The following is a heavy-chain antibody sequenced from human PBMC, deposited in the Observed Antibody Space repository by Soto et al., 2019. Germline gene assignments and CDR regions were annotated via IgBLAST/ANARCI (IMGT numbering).Heavy chain of an antibody. CDR3: ARGGRGYDLSFDY. D-gene: IGHD5-12*01. J-gene: IGHJ4*02. V-gene: IGHV4-59*11. Sequence: SETLSLTCNVSGGSISGHYWSWVRQTPGKGLEWIGYIYYSGSTNYNPSLKSRVTISVDTSKNQFSLKLSSVTAADTAVYYCARGGRGYDLSFDYWGQGTLVTVSS. CDR2: IYYSGST. CDR1: GGSISGHY.